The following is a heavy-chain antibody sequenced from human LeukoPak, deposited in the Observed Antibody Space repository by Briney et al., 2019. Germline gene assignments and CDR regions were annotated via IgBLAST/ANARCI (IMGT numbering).Heavy chain of an antibody. CDR1: GFTFSSYA. Sequence: GGSLRLSCAASGFTFSSYAMSWVRQAPGKGLEWVSGVSGSSGSTYYADSVKGRFTISRDNSQSTLFLQMNSLRAEDTAVYYCLCRVGASDAFDIWGQGTMVTVSS. V-gene: IGHV3-23*01. CDR2: VSGSSGST. J-gene: IGHJ3*02. D-gene: IGHD1-26*01. CDR3: LCRVGASDAFDI.